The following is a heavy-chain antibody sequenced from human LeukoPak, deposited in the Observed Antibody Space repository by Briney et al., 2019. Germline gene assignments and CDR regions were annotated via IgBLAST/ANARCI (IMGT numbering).Heavy chain of an antibody. V-gene: IGHV4-34*01. J-gene: IGHJ1*01. CDR2: IIDSGVT. CDR1: LDSPCVDY. CDR3: ARGAAAGPETALSYFQH. D-gene: IGHD6-13*01. Sequence: PETLCLTRALYLDSPCVDYARCVCHPPGKRLGCVGEIIDSGVTNYNPSLRSPVTPSADTSKNHLSMTMCSVTAADTAVYYCARGAAAGPETALSYFQHWGQGTLVTVSS.